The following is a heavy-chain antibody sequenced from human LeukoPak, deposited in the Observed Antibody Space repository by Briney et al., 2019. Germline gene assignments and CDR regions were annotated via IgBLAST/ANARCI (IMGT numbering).Heavy chain of an antibody. CDR2: IYTSGST. CDR1: GGSISSGSYY. J-gene: IGHJ6*03. V-gene: IGHV4-61*02. Sequence: SETLSLXCTVSGGSISSGSYYWSWIRQPAEKGLEWIGRIYTSGSTNYNPSLKSRVTISVDTSKNQFSLKLSSVTAADTAVYYCARVCSGDYYYYYYMDVWGKGTTVTVSS. D-gene: IGHD2-21*01. CDR3: ARVCSGDYYYYYYMDV.